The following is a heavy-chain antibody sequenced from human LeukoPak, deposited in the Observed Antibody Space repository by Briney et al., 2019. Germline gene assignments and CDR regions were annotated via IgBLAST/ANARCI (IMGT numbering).Heavy chain of an antibody. CDR1: GGSFSGYY. J-gene: IGHJ5*02. CDR2: INHSGST. V-gene: IGHV4-34*01. CDR3: ARSDYDILTGYLPRFDP. D-gene: IGHD3-9*01. Sequence: PSETLSLTCAVYGGSFSGYYWSWIRQPPGKGLEWIGEINHSGSTNYNPSLKSRVNISVDTSKNQFSLKLSSVTAADTAVYYCARSDYDILTGYLPRFDPWGQGTLVTVSS.